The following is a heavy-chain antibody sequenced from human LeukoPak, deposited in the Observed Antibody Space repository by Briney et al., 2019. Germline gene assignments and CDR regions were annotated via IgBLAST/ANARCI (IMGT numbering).Heavy chain of an antibody. V-gene: IGHV4-59*08. CDR2: IHYSGAT. Sequence: LETLSLTCTVSGGSINYDYWSWIRQSPGKRLEWIGYIHYSGATNYSPSLNSRVTISVDTSKNQFSLKLSSVTAADTALYYCATLRGASTAVFDSWGQGTLVTVSS. CDR3: ATLRGASTAVFDS. CDR1: GGSINYDY. D-gene: IGHD2-21*02. J-gene: IGHJ4*02.